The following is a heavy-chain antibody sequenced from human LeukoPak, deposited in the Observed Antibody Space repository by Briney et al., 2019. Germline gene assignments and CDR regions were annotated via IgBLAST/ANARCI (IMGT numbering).Heavy chain of an antibody. Sequence: PGGSLRLSCAASGFTFSTYWMSWVRQAPGKGLAWVASIKQDGSEKYYVDSVKGRFTISRDSAKNSLYLQMDSLRAEDTSVYYCALDRLWLNYWGQGTLLTVSS. D-gene: IGHD4/OR15-4a*01. CDR3: ALDRLWLNY. J-gene: IGHJ4*02. V-gene: IGHV3-7*01. CDR1: GFTFSTYW. CDR2: IKQDGSEK.